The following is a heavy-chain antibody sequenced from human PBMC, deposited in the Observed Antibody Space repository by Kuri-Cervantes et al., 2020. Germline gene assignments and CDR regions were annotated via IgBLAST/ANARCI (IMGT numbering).Heavy chain of an antibody. J-gene: IGHJ4*02. D-gene: IGHD4-11*01. CDR2: IIPIFGTA. CDR3: AKGLNDYSYFDY. CDR1: GGTFSSYA. V-gene: IGHV1-69*05. Sequence: SVKVSCKASGGTFSSYAISWVRRAPGQGLERMGGIIPIFGTANYAQKFQGRVTMTRNTSISTAYMELSSLRSEDTAVYYCAKGLNDYSYFDYWGQGTLVTVSS.